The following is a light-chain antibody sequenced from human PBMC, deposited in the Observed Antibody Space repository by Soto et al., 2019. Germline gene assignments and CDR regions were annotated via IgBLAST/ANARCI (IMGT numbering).Light chain of an antibody. V-gene: IGKV1-39*01. CDR1: QSISSY. Sequence: DIQMTQSTSSLSASVGDRVTITCRASQSISSYLNWYQQKPGKPPKLLIYAASSLQSGVPSRFSGSGSGTDFTLTINSLQHDDFATYYCQQSYSTGVTFGPRTKVAIK. CDR2: AAS. J-gene: IGKJ3*01. CDR3: QQSYSTGVT.